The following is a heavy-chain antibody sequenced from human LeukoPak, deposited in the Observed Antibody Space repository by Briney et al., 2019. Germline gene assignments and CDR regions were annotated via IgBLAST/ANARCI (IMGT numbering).Heavy chain of an antibody. J-gene: IGHJ1*01. V-gene: IGHV3-64*01. D-gene: IGHD2-15*01. CDR3: AKDWSSIYCSGGYCAYFQH. CDR2: ISSNGGST. CDR1: GFTFSSFS. Sequence: GGSLRLSCAASGFTFSSFSMHWVCQAPGKGLESVSAISSNGGSTYYANSVKGRFTISRDNSKNRLYLQMNSLRPEDTAVYYCAKDWSSIYCSGGYCAYFQHWGQGTLVTVSS.